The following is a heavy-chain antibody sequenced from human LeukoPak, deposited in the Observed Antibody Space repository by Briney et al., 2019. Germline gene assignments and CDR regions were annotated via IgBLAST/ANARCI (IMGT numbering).Heavy chain of an antibody. J-gene: IGHJ4*02. CDR3: ASVDGYNSNFDY. V-gene: IGHV1-2*06. CDR1: GYTFTGYY. D-gene: IGHD5-24*01. CDR2: INPNSGGT. Sequence: GASVKVSCKASGYTFTGYYMHWVRQAPGQGLEWKGRINPNSGGTNYAQKFQGRVTMTRDTSISAAYMELSRLRSDDTAVYYCASVDGYNSNFDYWGQGTLVTVSS.